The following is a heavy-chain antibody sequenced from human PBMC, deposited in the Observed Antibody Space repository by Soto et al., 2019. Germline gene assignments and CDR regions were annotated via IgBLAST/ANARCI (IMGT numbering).Heavy chain of an antibody. CDR2: INRNGERT. V-gene: IGHV3-20*04. J-gene: IGHJ3*02. Sequence: EVQLVESGGRVVRPGGSLRLSCAASGFSFDEYGMSWVRQGPGKGLEWVSGINRNGERTGYAESVQGRFTISRDNAKKTVYLQMTSLRVGDTALYYCARQGRDAFDIWGQGTMVTVSP. CDR3: ARQGRDAFDI. CDR1: GFSFDEYG.